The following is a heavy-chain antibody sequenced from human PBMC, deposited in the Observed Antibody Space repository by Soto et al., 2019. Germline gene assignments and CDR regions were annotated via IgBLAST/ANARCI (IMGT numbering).Heavy chain of an antibody. V-gene: IGHV3-33*01. D-gene: IGHD6-13*01. CDR3: ARGAGQQLYDYYYYMDV. CDR2: IWYDGSNK. Sequence: GGSLRLSCAASGFTFSSYGMHWVRQAPGKGLEWVAVIWYDGSNKYYADSVKGRFTISRDNSKNTLYLQMNSLRAEDTAVYYCARGAGQQLYDYYYYMDVWGKGTTVTGSS. J-gene: IGHJ6*03. CDR1: GFTFSSYG.